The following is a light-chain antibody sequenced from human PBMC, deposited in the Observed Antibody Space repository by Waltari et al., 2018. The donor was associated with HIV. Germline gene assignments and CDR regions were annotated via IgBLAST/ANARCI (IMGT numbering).Light chain of an antibody. J-gene: IGLJ3*02. V-gene: IGLV2-8*01. CDR2: EVS. Sequence: QSALTQPPSASGSPGQSVTISCPGTSSDVGGYQYVSWYQQHPGKAPKVLISEVSKRPSGVPDRFSGSKSGNTASLTVSGLQAEDEADYYCSSYAGSNNWVFGGGTKLTVL. CDR3: SSYAGSNNWV. CDR1: SSDVGGYQY.